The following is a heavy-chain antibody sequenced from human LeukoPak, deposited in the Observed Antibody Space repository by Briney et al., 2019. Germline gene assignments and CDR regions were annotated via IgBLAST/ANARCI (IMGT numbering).Heavy chain of an antibody. CDR3: ARDTPEYSSGWYYFDY. V-gene: IGHV6-1*01. D-gene: IGHD6-19*01. J-gene: IGHJ4*02. CDR2: TYYRSKWYN. Sequence: SQTLSLTCAISGDSVSSNSAAWSWIRQSPSRGLEWLRRTYYRSKWYNDYAVSVKSRTTFDADTSKNQFSLQLNSVTPEDTAMYYCARDTPEYSSGWYYFDYWGQGTLVTVSS. CDR1: GDSVSSNSAA.